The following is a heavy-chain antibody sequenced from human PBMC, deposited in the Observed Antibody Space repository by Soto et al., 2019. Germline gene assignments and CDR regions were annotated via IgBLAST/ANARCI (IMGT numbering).Heavy chain of an antibody. D-gene: IGHD6-13*01. J-gene: IGHJ5*02. CDR2: FDPEDGET. CDR3: ATDPWGQQLDNWFDP. V-gene: IGHV1-24*01. Sequence: ASVKVSCKASGYTLTESSMHWVRQAPGKGLEWMGGFDPEDGETIYAQKFQGRVTMTEDTSTDTAYMELSSLRSEDTAVYYCATDPWGQQLDNWFDPWGQGTLVTVSS. CDR1: GYTLTESS.